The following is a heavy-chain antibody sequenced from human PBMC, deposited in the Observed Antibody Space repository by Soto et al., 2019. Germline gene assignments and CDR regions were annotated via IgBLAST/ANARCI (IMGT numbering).Heavy chain of an antibody. V-gene: IGHV4-34*01. CDR3: ARGWRFGELSRNWFDP. CDR2: INHSGST. J-gene: IGHJ5*02. Sequence: QVQLQQWGAGLLKPSETLSLTCAVYGGSFSGYYWSWIRQPPGKGLEWIGEINHSGSTNYNPSLKRRVTISVDTSKNQFSLKLSSVTAADTAVYYCARGWRFGELSRNWFDPWGQGTLVTVSS. CDR1: GGSFSGYY. D-gene: IGHD3-10*01.